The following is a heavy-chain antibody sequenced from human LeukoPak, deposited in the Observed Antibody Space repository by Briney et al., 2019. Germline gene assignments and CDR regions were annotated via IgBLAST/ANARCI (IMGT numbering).Heavy chain of an antibody. D-gene: IGHD4-11*01. CDR2: IYTSGST. Sequence: PSETLSLTCTVSGGSISSYYWSWIRQPAGKGLEWIGRIYTSGSTNYNPSLKSRVTMSVDPSKNQFSLKLSSVTAADTAVYYCAREDDYSNYDRFDPWGQGTLVTVSS. J-gene: IGHJ5*02. V-gene: IGHV4-4*07. CDR1: GGSISSYY. CDR3: AREDDYSNYDRFDP.